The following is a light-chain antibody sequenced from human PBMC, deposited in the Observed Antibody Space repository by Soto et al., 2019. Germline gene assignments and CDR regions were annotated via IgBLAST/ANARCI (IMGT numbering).Light chain of an antibody. CDR1: QSVSSY. Sequence: EIVLTQSPATLSLSPGERATLSCRASQSVSSYLAWYQQKPGQAPRLLIYDASNRATGIPARFSGSGSATAFTLTISSLEPEDFEVYYCQQRSNWPLTFGGGTKVEIK. CDR2: DAS. CDR3: QQRSNWPLT. J-gene: IGKJ4*01. V-gene: IGKV3-11*01.